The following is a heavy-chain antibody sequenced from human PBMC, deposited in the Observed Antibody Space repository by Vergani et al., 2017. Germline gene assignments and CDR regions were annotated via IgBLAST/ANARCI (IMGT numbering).Heavy chain of an antibody. J-gene: IGHJ4*02. CDR2: IKNNGDST. D-gene: IGHD5-24*01. CDR3: GRASNNYN. CDR1: GFTFSSHA. V-gene: IGHV3-23*01. Sequence: EVQLLQSEGAVVQPGGSLRLSCVASGFTFSSHAMSWVRQGHGQGLEWVSSIKNNGDSTHYADSVKGRFTISRDNSKNTLYLQMNSLRVEDTAVYYCGRASNNYNWGQGTLVTVSS.